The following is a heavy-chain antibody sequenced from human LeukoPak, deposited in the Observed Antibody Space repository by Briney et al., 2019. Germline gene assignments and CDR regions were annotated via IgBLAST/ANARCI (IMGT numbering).Heavy chain of an antibody. CDR2: IYCSGST. J-gene: IGHJ4*02. D-gene: IGHD3-16*01. CDR1: GGSISSSSYY. CDR3: ASRFAGAKGV. Sequence: SETLSLTCTVSGGSISSSSYYWGWIRQPPGKGLEWIGSIYCSGSTYYNPSLKSRVTISVDTSKNQFSLKLSSVTAADTAVYYCASRFAGAKGVWGQGTLVTVSS. V-gene: IGHV4-39*01.